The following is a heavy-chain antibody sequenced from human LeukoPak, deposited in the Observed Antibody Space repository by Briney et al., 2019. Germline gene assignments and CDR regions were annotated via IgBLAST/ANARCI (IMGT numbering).Heavy chain of an antibody. CDR3: ARGTKMVRGVRLSYYYGMDV. Sequence: PSETLSLTCTVSGGSISTYSWNWIRQPPGRGLEWIGYMYYRGSTNFNPSLRSRVTMSLDTSKNQFSLKLSSVTAADTAVYYCARGTKMVRGVRLSYYYGMDVWGQGTTVTVSS. CDR1: GGSISTYS. D-gene: IGHD3-10*01. V-gene: IGHV4-59*12. J-gene: IGHJ6*02. CDR2: MYYRGST.